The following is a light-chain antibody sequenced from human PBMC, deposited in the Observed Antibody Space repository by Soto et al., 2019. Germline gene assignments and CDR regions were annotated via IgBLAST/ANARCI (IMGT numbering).Light chain of an antibody. J-gene: IGKJ1*01. Sequence: EIVMTQSPATLSVSPGERATVSCRASQDISNNLAWYQQRPGQSPRLLIYDASTRAIDIPARFSGSGSGTECTLTISGLQSEDFAVYYCQQYHDWPWTFGQGTKVEIK. CDR3: QQYHDWPWT. CDR2: DAS. V-gene: IGKV3-15*01. CDR1: QDISNN.